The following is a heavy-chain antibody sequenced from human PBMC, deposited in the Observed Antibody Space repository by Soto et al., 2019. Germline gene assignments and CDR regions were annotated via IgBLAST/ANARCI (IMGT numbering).Heavy chain of an antibody. J-gene: IGHJ4*02. D-gene: IGHD2-21*02. CDR1: GVTFSSYA. Sequence: VASVKVSCKASGVTFSSYAISWVRQAPGQGLEWMGGIIPIFGTANYAQKFQGRVTITADESTSTAYMELRSLTFEDTAVYYCATGDQLSAEVTGISFSFWGQGTWVTVSS. CDR2: IIPIFGTA. V-gene: IGHV1-69*13. CDR3: ATGDQLSAEVTGISFSF.